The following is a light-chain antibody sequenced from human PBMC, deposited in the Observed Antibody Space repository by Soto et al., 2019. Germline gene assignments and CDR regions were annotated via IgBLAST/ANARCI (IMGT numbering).Light chain of an antibody. Sequence: QSALTQPPSASGSPGQSVTISCTGTSSDVGGFNYVSWYQHHPGKAPKLMIYEVTKRPSGVPDRFSGSKSGNTASLTVSGLQAEDEADYYCSSFAGSNNVVFGGGTKVTV. V-gene: IGLV2-8*01. CDR1: SSDVGGFNY. CDR2: EVT. J-gene: IGLJ2*01. CDR3: SSFAGSNNVV.